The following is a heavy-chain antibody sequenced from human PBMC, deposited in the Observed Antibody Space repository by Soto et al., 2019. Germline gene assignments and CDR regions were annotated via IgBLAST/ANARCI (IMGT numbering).Heavy chain of an antibody. CDR3: ARESEDLTSNFDY. V-gene: IGHV6-1*01. J-gene: IGHJ4*02. CDR1: GDSVSSTSAA. Sequence: SQTLSLTCAISGDSVSSTSAAWSWIRQSPSRGLEWLGRTYYRSKWYSDYAVSVKSRITINPDTSKNQFSLQLNSVTPEDTAVYYCARESEDLTSNFDYWGQGTLVTVSS. CDR2: TYYRSKWYS.